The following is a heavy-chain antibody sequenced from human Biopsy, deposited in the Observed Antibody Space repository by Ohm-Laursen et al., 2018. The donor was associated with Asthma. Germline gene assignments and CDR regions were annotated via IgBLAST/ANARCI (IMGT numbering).Heavy chain of an antibody. CDR3: ASDFPKDYVRYNFQF. D-gene: IGHD4-17*01. J-gene: IGHJ4*02. CDR1: GYSLTDLS. CDR2: HDHEEGGT. Sequence: ASVKASCKVSGYSLTDLSMHWVRQAPGQGLEWMGGHDHEEGGTVNARRFQGRVTMTEDTSTDTAYMELSSLSSDDTAVYYCASDFPKDYVRYNFQFWGQGTLVTVSP. V-gene: IGHV1-24*01.